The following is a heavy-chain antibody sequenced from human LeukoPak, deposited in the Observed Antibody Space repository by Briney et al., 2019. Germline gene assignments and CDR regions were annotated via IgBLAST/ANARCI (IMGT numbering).Heavy chain of an antibody. V-gene: IGHV1-18*01. CDR3: ARDLYGIAAASRGNWFDP. Sequence: GASVKGSCKASRYTFTSYGISWVRQAPGQGLEWMGWLSAYNGNTNYAQKRQGRVTMTTYTSTSTAYMALRSLSSDDTAVYYCARDLYGIAAASRGNWFDPWGQGTLVTVSS. CDR2: LSAYNGNT. CDR1: RYTFTSYG. J-gene: IGHJ5*02. D-gene: IGHD6-13*01.